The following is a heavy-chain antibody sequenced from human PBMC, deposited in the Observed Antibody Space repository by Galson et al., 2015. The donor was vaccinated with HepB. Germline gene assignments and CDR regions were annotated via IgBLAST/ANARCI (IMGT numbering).Heavy chain of an antibody. CDR2: IYYSGST. V-gene: IGHV4-59*08. CDR1: GGSISNYY. CDR3: ARRTYGDYVYWYFDL. J-gene: IGHJ2*01. Sequence: SETLSLTCTVSGGSISNYYWSWIRQPPGKGLEWIGYIYYSGSTNYNPSLKSRVTISVDTSKNQFSLKLSSVTAADTAVYYCARRTYGDYVYWYFDLWGRGTPVTVSS. D-gene: IGHD4-17*01.